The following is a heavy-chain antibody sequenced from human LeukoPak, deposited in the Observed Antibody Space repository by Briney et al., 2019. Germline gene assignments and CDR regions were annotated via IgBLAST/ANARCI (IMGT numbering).Heavy chain of an antibody. J-gene: IGHJ4*02. CDR2: VDPADGKT. CDR3: ATASID. Sequence: ASVKVSCKVSGYTFTDYYMHWVQQAPGKGLEWVGLVDPADGKTIYAEKFQGRVTITADTSTDTAYMELSSLRSEDTAVHYCATASIDWGQGTLVTVSS. D-gene: IGHD6-6*01. V-gene: IGHV1-69-2*01. CDR1: GYTFTDYY.